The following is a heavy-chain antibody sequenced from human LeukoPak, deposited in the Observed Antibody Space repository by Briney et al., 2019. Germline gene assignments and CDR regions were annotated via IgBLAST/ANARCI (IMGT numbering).Heavy chain of an antibody. CDR3: ARVIYSRGWSFDY. J-gene: IGHJ4*02. D-gene: IGHD6-19*01. CDR2: INPNSGGT. Sequence: ASVKVSCKASGYTFTGYYMHWVRQAPGQGLEWMGWINPNSGGTNYAQKFQGRVTMTRDTSISTAYMELSRLRSDDTAVYYCARVIYSRGWSFDYWGQGTLLTLSS. V-gene: IGHV1-2*02. CDR1: GYTFTGYY.